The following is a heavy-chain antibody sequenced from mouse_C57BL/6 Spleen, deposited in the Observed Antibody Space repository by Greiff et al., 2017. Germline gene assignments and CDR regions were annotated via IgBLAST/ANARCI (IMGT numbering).Heavy chain of an antibody. CDR1: GFTFSDYG. CDR3: ARTTGYAMDY. J-gene: IGHJ4*01. D-gene: IGHD2-12*01. Sequence: EVKLMESGGGLVKPGGSLKLSCAASGFTFSDYGMHWVRQAPEKGLEWVAYISSGSSTIYYADTVKGRFTISRDNAKNTLFLQMTSLRSEDTVMYYCARTTGYAMDYWGKGTAVTVSS. V-gene: IGHV5-17*01. CDR2: ISSGSSTI.